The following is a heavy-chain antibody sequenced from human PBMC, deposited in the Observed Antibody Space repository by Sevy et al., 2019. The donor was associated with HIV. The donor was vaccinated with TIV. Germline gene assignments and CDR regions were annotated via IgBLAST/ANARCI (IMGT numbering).Heavy chain of an antibody. D-gene: IGHD4-17*01. Sequence: RGCLRLSCAASGFTFSDYYMSWIRQAPGKGLEWISYISGSDSTIYYADSVKGRFTISRVNAKNSLYLQMNSLRAEDTAVYYSASDHVKDGDLGDYYYYAMDVWGQGTPVSVSS. CDR2: ISGSDSTI. J-gene: IGHJ6*02. V-gene: IGHV3-11*01. CDR3: ASDHVKDGDLGDYYYYAMDV. CDR1: GFTFSDYY.